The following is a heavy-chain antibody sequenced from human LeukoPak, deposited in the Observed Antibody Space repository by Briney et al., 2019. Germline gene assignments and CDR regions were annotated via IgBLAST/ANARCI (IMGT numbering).Heavy chain of an antibody. Sequence: SGGSLRLSCTASGFTFSSYSMTWVRQAPGKGLEWVANIKHDGSEKYYGDSVRGRVAISRDNAKNSVFLQMNTLRAEDTAVYFCARHNYYHFDYWGQGTLVTASS. V-gene: IGHV3-7*01. J-gene: IGHJ4*02. CDR2: IKHDGSEK. CDR1: GFTFSSYS. D-gene: IGHD1-1*01. CDR3: ARHNYYHFDY.